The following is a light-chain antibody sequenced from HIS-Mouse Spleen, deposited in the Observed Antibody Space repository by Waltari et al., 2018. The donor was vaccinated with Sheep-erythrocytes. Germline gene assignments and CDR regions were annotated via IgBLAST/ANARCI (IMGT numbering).Light chain of an antibody. J-gene: IGLJ3*02. V-gene: IGLV2-23*01. CDR3: CSYAGSSTPWV. CDR1: SSDVGSYNL. CDR2: EGS. Sequence: QSALTQPASVSGSPGQSITISCTGTSSDVGSYNLVSWYQQHPGKPPKLMIYEGSKRPSGVSNRFSGSKSGNTASLKISGLQAEDEADYYCCSYAGSSTPWVFGGGTKLTVL.